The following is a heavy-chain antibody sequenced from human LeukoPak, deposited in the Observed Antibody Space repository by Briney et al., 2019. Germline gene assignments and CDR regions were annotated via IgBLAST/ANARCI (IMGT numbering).Heavy chain of an antibody. D-gene: IGHD6-19*01. CDR1: RLTVSSNY. V-gene: IGHV3-66*01. Sequence: GGSLRLSCAASRLTVSSNYMSWVRQAPGEGLEWVSVLYSGGDTYYADSVKGRFAISRDSAKNSLYLQMNNLRPDDTAVYYCARGATVAGDFDYWGQGTLVTVSS. CDR3: ARGATVAGDFDY. J-gene: IGHJ4*02. CDR2: LYSGGDT.